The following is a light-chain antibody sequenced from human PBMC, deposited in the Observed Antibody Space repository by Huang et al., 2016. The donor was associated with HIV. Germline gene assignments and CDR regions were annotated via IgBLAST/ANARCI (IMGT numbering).Light chain of an antibody. CDR3: QQYNSWPPENT. CDR1: QSISTN. CDR2: DAS. Sequence: EIVLTQSPATLSVSPGERATLSCRASQSISTNLARYQQRPGQTPRLLIYDASTRAAAVPARFSGSGSGTDFTLIISSLQSEDFAVYYCQQYNSWPPENTFGQGTKLEFK. J-gene: IGKJ2*01. V-gene: IGKV3-15*01.